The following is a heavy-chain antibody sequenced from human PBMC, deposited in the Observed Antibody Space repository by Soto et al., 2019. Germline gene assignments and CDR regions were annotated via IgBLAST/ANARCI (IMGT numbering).Heavy chain of an antibody. V-gene: IGHV3-48*02. D-gene: IGHD3-3*01. Sequence: GGSLRLSCAASGFTFSSYSMNWVRQAPGKGLEWVSYISSSSSTIYYADSVKGRFAISRDKAKNSLYLQMNSLRDEDTAVYYCAIVPRITIFGVVIPGYGMKVWGQGPTVTVSS. CDR2: ISSSSSTI. CDR1: GFTFSSYS. CDR3: AIVPRITIFGVVIPGYGMKV. J-gene: IGHJ6*02.